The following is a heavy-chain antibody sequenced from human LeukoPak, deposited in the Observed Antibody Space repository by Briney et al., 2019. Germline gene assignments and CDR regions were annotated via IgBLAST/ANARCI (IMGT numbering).Heavy chain of an antibody. J-gene: IGHJ4*02. CDR1: GGSISSYY. CDR3: ARGQQLYFDY. Sequence: SETLSLTCTVSGGSISSYYWSWIRQPPGRGLEWIGYIYYSGSTYYNPSLKSRVTISVDTSKNQFSLKLSSVTAADTAVYYCARGQQLYFDYWGQGTLVTVSS. CDR2: IYYSGST. D-gene: IGHD6-13*01. V-gene: IGHV4-59*12.